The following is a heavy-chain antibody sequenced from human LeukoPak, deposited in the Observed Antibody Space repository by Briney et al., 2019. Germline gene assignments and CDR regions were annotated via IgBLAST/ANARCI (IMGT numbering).Heavy chain of an antibody. J-gene: IGHJ4*02. CDR2: ISGSGDST. Sequence: GGSLRLSCAASGFTFNKYGMSWVRQAPGKGLEWVSSISGSGDSTYYADSVKGRFTISRDNSKNTLYLQMNSLRAEDTAVYYCARVGIAAAKAIDYWGQGTLVTVSS. CDR1: GFTFNKYG. D-gene: IGHD6-13*01. V-gene: IGHV3-23*01. CDR3: ARVGIAAAKAIDY.